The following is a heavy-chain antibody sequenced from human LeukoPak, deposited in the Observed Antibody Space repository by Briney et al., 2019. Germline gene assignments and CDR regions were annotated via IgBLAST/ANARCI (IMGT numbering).Heavy chain of an antibody. J-gene: IGHJ4*02. CDR1: GYTFTSFG. CDR3: ARATEWHQFDF. V-gene: IGHV1-18*01. D-gene: IGHD1-26*01. Sequence: GASVKVSCKASGYTFTSFGISWVRQAPGQGLEWMGWISADNGNTKYAQKVQGRVTMTTDTSTSTAHMELRSLRSDDTAVYYCARATEWHQFDFWGQGSLVTVSP. CDR2: ISADNGNT.